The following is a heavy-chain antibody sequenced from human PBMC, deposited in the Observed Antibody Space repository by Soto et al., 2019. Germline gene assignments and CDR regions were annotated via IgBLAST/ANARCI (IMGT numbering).Heavy chain of an antibody. J-gene: IGHJ5*02. Sequence: RASVKVSCKASGGTFSSYSISWVRQAPGQGLEWMGGIIPIFGTANYAQKFQGRVTITADESTSTAYMELSSLRSEDTAVYYCARAYLPPFTSPSLRGNWFDPWGPGTLVNAFS. CDR2: IIPIFGTA. CDR1: GGTFSSYS. D-gene: IGHD3-10*01. CDR3: ARAYLPPFTSPSLRGNWFDP. V-gene: IGHV1-69*13.